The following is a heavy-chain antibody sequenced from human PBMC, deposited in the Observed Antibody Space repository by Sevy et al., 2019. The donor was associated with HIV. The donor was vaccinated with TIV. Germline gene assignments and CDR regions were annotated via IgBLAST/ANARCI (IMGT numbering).Heavy chain of an antibody. Sequence: ASVKVSCKASGYTFTSYGISWVRQAPGQGLEWMGWISAYNGNTNYAQKLQGRVTMTTDTSTSTAYMELRSARSDDTAVYYCARDGLLNSSSWSPFNYYYYYGMDVWGQGTTVTVSS. J-gene: IGHJ6*02. CDR1: GYTFTSYG. CDR2: ISAYNGNT. D-gene: IGHD6-13*01. CDR3: ARDGLLNSSSWSPFNYYYYYGMDV. V-gene: IGHV1-18*01.